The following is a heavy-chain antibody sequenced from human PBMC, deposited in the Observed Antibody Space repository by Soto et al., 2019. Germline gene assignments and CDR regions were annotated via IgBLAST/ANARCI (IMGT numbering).Heavy chain of an antibody. D-gene: IGHD2-2*01. CDR3: ARSVVPAAMRASPRARYYYYYSLDV. V-gene: IGHV4-34*01. CDR1: GGSFSGYY. CDR2: INHSGCT. J-gene: IGHJ6*03. Sequence: QAQLQQWGAGLLKPSETLSLTCAVYGGSFSGYYWSWIRQPPGKGLEWMGEINHSGCTDYNPSLKSRGTISVDTSKNQFSLKLSSVTAADTAVYYCARSVVPAAMRASPRARYYYYYSLDVWGKGTTVTVSS.